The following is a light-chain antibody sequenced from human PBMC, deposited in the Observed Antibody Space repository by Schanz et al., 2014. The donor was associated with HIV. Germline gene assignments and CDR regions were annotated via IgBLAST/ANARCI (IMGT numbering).Light chain of an antibody. J-gene: IGLJ2*01. CDR1: SSDVGAYNS. CDR3: SSYTSSSTLV. V-gene: IGLV2-14*03. CDR2: DVN. Sequence: QSALTQPASVSGSPGQSITISCTGTSSDVGAYNSVSWYQQHPGKAPKLMIYDVNKRPSGVPDRFSGSKSGNTASLTISGLQAEDEADYYCSSYTSSSTLVFGGGTKLTVL.